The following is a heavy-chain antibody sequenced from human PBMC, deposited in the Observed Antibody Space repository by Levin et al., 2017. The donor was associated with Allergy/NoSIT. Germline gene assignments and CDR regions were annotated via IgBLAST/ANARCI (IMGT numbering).Heavy chain of an antibody. CDR3: ARGPWGWFGELDY. Sequence: GGSLRLSCAASGFTFSSYAMHWVRQAPGKGLEWVAVISYDGSNKYYADSVKGRFTISRDNSKNTLYLQMNSLRAEDTAVYYCARGPWGWFGELDYWGQGTLVTVSS. V-gene: IGHV3-30-3*01. CDR2: ISYDGSNK. J-gene: IGHJ4*02. D-gene: IGHD3-10*01. CDR1: GFTFSSYA.